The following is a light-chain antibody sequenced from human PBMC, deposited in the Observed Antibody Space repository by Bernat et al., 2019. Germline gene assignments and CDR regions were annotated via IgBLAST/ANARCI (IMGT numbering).Light chain of an antibody. CDR1: QSISDW. Sequence: DIQMTQSPSTLSASVGDRVTITCRASQSISDWLAWYQQKPGKAPKLLIYKSSNLESGVPSRFSGSGSGTEFTLTISSLQPEDFATYYCQQSYSTPQNFGQGTRLEIK. CDR3: QQSYSTPQN. V-gene: IGKV1-5*03. CDR2: KSS. J-gene: IGKJ5*01.